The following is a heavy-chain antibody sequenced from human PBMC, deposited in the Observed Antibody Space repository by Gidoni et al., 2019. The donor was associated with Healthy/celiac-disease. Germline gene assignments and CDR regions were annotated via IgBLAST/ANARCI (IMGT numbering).Heavy chain of an antibody. D-gene: IGHD6-19*01. Sequence: EVQLVQSGAEVKKPGESLKISCKGSGYSFTSYWIGWVRQMPGKGLEWMGIIYPGDSDTRYSPSFQGQVTISADKSISTAMYYCARQYSSGWYDSTYYYYYMDVWGKGTTVTVSS. CDR3: YYYYMDV. CDR1: GYSFTSYW. V-gene: IGHV5-51*01. J-gene: IGHJ6*03. CDR2: IYPGDSDT.